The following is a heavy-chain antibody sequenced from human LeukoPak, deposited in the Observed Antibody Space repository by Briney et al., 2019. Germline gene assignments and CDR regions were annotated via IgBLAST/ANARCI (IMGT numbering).Heavy chain of an antibody. J-gene: IGHJ4*02. CDR1: GFTFSGYW. D-gene: IGHD5-18*01. Sequence: GGSLRLSCAASGFTFSGYWMSWVRQAPGKGLEWVANIKQNGSETFYADSVRGRFTISRDNAKNSQYLQMNSLRVEDTAEYYCARWANSIDYWGQGALVTVSS. CDR3: ARWANSIDY. CDR2: IKQNGSET. V-gene: IGHV3-7*01.